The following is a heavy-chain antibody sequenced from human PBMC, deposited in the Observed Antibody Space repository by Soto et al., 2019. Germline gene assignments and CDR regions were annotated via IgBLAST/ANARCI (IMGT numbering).Heavy chain of an antibody. CDR2: ISDSGGST. CDR1: GFSFRNYA. D-gene: IGHD6-13*01. J-gene: IGHJ4*02. V-gene: IGHV3-23*01. Sequence: GGSLRLSCVASGFSFRNYAMTWVRQAPGKGLQWVSGISDSGGSTDYADSVKGRFTISRDNSQNTLFLQLNSLRDDDTAVYFSAKAPYSSSWYYFHYWGQGTLVTVSS. CDR3: AKAPYSSSWYYFHY.